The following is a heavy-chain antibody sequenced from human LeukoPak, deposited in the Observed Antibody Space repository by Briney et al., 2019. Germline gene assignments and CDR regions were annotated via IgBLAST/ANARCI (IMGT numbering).Heavy chain of an antibody. CDR2: ISSSSSYI. D-gene: IGHD5-18*01. J-gene: IGHJ4*02. Sequence: PGGSLRLSCAASGFTFSNYSMNWVRQAPGKGLEWVSSISSSSSYIYYADSVKGRFTISRDNAKNSLYLQMNSLRAEDTAVYYCARDHEYSYGFDYWGQGTLVTVSS. V-gene: IGHV3-21*01. CDR3: ARDHEYSYGFDY. CDR1: GFTFSNYS.